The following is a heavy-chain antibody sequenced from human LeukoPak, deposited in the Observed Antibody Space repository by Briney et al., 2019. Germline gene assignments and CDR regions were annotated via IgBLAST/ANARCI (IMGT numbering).Heavy chain of an antibody. CDR1: GFTFSSYG. Sequence: PGGSLRLSCAASGFTFSSYGMSWVRQAPGKGLEWVSAIRGSGGSTYYADSVKGRFTISRDNVKNSLYLQMSSLRAEDTAVYSCARVNDYDSGSLYRPIDYWGQGTLVTVSS. CDR2: IRGSGGST. V-gene: IGHV3-23*01. D-gene: IGHD3-10*01. J-gene: IGHJ4*02. CDR3: ARVNDYDSGSLYRPIDY.